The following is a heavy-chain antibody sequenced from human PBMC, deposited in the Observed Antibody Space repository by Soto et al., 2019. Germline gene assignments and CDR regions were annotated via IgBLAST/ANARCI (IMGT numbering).Heavy chain of an antibody. J-gene: IGHJ5*02. D-gene: IGHD2-2*01. CDR3: TTDPDIVVVPAAMA. Sequence: PGGSLKLACAASEFTFSNDWMSWLRQAPGKGLEWVGRIKSKTDGGTTDYAAPVKGRFTISRDDSKNTLYLQMNSLKTEDTAVYYCTTDPDIVVVPAAMAWGQ. CDR1: EFTFSNDW. CDR2: IKSKTDGGTT. V-gene: IGHV3-15*01.